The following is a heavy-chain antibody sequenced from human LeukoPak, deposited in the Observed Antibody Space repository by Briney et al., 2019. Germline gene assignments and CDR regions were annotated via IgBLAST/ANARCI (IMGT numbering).Heavy chain of an antibody. CDR2: IIPILGIA. CDR1: GGTFSSYA. J-gene: IGHJ4*02. Sequence: SVKVSCKASGGTFSSYAISWVRQAPGQGLEWMGRIIPILGIANYAQKFQGRVTITADKSTSTAYMELSSLRSEGTAVYYCARDYSNYPSHYFDYWGQGTLVTVSS. V-gene: IGHV1-69*04. CDR3: ARDYSNYPSHYFDY. D-gene: IGHD4-11*01.